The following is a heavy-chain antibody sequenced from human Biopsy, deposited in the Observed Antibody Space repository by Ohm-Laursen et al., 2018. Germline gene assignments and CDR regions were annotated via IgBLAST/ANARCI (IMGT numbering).Heavy chain of an antibody. CDR2: VIPISNTA. V-gene: IGHV1-69*06. D-gene: IGHD4-17*01. CDR3: ATLTEDYGASPDY. J-gene: IGHJ4*02. Sequence: GASVKVSCKASGGSFSDYGLSWVRQAPGRGLEWMGRVIPISNTANYAQNFQDRLTITADRSTNTAYMELNSLRSEDTVVYFCATLTEDYGASPDYWGQGTLVIVSS. CDR1: GGSFSDYG.